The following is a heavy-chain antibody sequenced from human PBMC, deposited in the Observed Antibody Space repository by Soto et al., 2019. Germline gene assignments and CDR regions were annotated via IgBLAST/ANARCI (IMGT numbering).Heavy chain of an antibody. V-gene: IGHV1-69*12. J-gene: IGHJ1*01. D-gene: IGHD1-26*01. Sequence: QVQLVQSGAEVKKPGSSVKVSCKASGGTFSSYAISWVRQAPGQGLEWMGGIIPIFGTANYAQKFQGRVTTTADEATRPAYMELSSLRSEDTAVYYCARDASGGLDYFQHWGQGTLVTVSS. CDR3: ARDASGGLDYFQH. CDR2: IIPIFGTA. CDR1: GGTFSSYA.